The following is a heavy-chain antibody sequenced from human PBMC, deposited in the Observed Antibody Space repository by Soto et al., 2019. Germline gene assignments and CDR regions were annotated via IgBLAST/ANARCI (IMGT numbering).Heavy chain of an antibody. Sequence: QVQLQESGPGLVKPSQTLSLTCTVSDDSISSGGYYWSWIRQHPGKGLEWIGYIYGTGNMYYKSSLKSRLTFSVDTSKNHFTLKLTSVTAADTAVYYCARGTDTWFFALWSRGTLVTVSS. CDR1: DDSISSGGYY. V-gene: IGHV4-31*03. CDR2: IYGTGNM. CDR3: ARGTDTWFFAL. J-gene: IGHJ2*01. D-gene: IGHD3-9*01.